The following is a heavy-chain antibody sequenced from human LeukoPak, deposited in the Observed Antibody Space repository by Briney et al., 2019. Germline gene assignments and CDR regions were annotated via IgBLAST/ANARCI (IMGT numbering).Heavy chain of an antibody. CDR2: TNDYTGDT. CDR3: ARGRIAKIVVVHSFSYGMDV. V-gene: IGHV4-34*01. Sequence: SENLSLNCTVGGGSFTDYFWTRIPHAPGNGLEWIGETNDYTGDTKYNPSLNSTVSISLEKSKNQLYLWLRSVTAADTAVYYCARGRIAKIVVVHSFSYGMDVWGQGTTATVSS. D-gene: IGHD3-22*01. CDR1: GGSFTDYF. J-gene: IGHJ6*02.